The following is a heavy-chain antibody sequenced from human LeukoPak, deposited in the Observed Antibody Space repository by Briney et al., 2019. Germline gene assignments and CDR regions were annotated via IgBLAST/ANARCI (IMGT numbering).Heavy chain of an antibody. Sequence: GGCLRLSCAASGFTFSNAWMSWVRQAPGKWLEWVSRIKRKTDGGTTDYAAPVKGRFSISRDDSKNTLYLQMNSLKTEDTAVYYCTTLGAFDYWGQGTLVTVSS. CDR3: TTLGAFDY. CDR1: GFTFSNAW. D-gene: IGHD3-16*01. V-gene: IGHV3-15*01. CDR2: IKRKTDGGTT. J-gene: IGHJ4*02.